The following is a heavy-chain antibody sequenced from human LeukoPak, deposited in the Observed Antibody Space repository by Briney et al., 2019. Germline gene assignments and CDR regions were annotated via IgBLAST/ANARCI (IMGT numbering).Heavy chain of an antibody. Sequence: PGGSLRLSCAASGFTFSSYSMNWVRQAPGKGLEWVSSISSSSSYIYYADSVKGRFTISRDNAKNSLYLQMNSLRAEDTAVYYCAREGPSKYYFDYWGQGTLVTVSS. J-gene: IGHJ4*02. CDR3: AREGPSKYYFDY. CDR2: ISSSSSYI. CDR1: GFTFSSYS. V-gene: IGHV3-21*01.